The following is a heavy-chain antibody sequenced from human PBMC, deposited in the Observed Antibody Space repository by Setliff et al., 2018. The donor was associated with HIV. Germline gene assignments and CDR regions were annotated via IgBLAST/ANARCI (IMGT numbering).Heavy chain of an antibody. J-gene: IGHJ4*02. CDR1: GFTFSDYN. CDR2: IWIDGNRK. CDR3: ATLARFAPDY. V-gene: IGHV3-33*01. Sequence: GGSLRLSCAVSGFTFSDYNIYWVRQSPAKGLEWVSLIWIDGNRKEYADSVTGRFTISRDNSKNTVYLQMSTLRAEDTAIYSCATLARFAPDYWSQGTQVTVSS.